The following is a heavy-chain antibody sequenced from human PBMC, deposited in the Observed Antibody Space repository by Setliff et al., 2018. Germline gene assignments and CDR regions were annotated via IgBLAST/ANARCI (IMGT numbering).Heavy chain of an antibody. V-gene: IGHV3-7*01. CDR1: GFTFSSYR. Sequence: GGSLRLSCVASGFTFSSYRMTWVRQVPRKGLEYVASIMHDGSEKYYVDSVRGRFTISRDNAKNSLYLQMDSLRDEDTAVYYCARSDGGSSGLDYWGQGTLVTVSS. J-gene: IGHJ4*02. D-gene: IGHD2-15*01. CDR2: IMHDGSEK. CDR3: ARSDGGSSGLDY.